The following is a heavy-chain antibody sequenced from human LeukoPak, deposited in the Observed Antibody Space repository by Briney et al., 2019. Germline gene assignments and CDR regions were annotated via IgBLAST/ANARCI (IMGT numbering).Heavy chain of an antibody. D-gene: IGHD1-1*01. CDR2: ISSSGRST. J-gene: IGHJ4*02. Sequence: GGSLRLSCATSGLTFINYVVTWVRQAPEKGLEWVSSISSSGRSTYYADSVRGRFTISRDNSKNTLFLQMNTLRADDTAVYYCAKEVPYLDYWGRGTLVTVSS. CDR3: AKEVPYLDY. V-gene: IGHV3-23*01. CDR1: GLTFINYV.